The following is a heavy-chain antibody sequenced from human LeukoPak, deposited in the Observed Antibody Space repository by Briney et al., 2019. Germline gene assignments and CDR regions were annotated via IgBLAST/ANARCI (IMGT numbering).Heavy chain of an antibody. D-gene: IGHD5-12*01. V-gene: IGHV4-61*02. CDR1: GGSISSGSYY. CDR3: ARASWLPQIRNYYYMDV. J-gene: IGHJ6*03. Sequence: SETLSLTCTVSGGSISSGSYYWSWIRQPAGKGLEWIVRIYTSGSNNYNPSLKSRVTISVDTSKNQFSLKLGSVTAADTAMYYCARASWLPQIRNYYYMDVWGKGTTVTISS. CDR2: IYTSGSN.